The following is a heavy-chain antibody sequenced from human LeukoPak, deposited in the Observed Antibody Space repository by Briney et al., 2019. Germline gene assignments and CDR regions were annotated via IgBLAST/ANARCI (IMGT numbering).Heavy chain of an antibody. V-gene: IGHV1-18*01. Sequence: ASVKVSCKASGYTFTSYGISWLRQAPGHGLEWMGWISACNGNTNYAQKLQGRITMTTDTSTSTAYMEVRSLRSDDTAVYYCARPHYDFWSGPVAGGAFDIWGQGTMVTVSS. CDR3: ARPHYDFWSGPVAGGAFDI. J-gene: IGHJ3*02. CDR1: GYTFTSYG. CDR2: ISACNGNT. D-gene: IGHD3-3*01.